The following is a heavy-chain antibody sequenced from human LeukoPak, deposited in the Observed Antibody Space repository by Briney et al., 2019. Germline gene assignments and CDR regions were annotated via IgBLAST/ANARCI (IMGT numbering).Heavy chain of an antibody. CDR1: GGSFSGYY. CDR2: INHSGST. Sequence: PETLSLTCAVYGGSFSGYYWSWIRQPPGKGLEWIGEINHSGSTNYNPSLKSRVTISVDTSKNQFSLKLSSVTAADTAVYYCARRGYSSWYNDWGQGTLVTVSS. J-gene: IGHJ4*02. D-gene: IGHD6-13*01. V-gene: IGHV4-34*01. CDR3: ARRGYSSWYND.